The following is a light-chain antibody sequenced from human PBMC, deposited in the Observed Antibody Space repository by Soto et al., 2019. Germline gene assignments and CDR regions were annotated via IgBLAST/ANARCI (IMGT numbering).Light chain of an antibody. Sequence: EIVMTQSPATLSLAPGERATLSCRASQSVSSNLVWYQQKPGQAPRLLIYAASTRATGIPARVSDSGSGTEFTLTISSLQAEDFAVYYCQQYCNLPFTFGGGTKVEIK. CDR2: AAS. CDR3: QQYCNLPFT. CDR1: QSVSSN. J-gene: IGKJ4*01. V-gene: IGKV3-15*01.